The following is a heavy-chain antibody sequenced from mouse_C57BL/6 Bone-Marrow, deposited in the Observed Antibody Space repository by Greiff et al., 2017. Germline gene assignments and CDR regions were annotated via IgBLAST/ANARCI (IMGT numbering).Heavy chain of an antibody. CDR3: MIYDGPYYFDY. CDR1: GFNIKDDY. D-gene: IGHD2-3*01. CDR2: IDPETGDT. Sequence: VQLQQSGAELVRPGASVKLSCTASGFNIKDDYMHWVKQRPEQGLEWIGWIDPETGDTEYASKFQGKATITADTSSNTAYLQRSSLTSEDTAVYYCMIYDGPYYFDYWGQGTTLTVSS. V-gene: IGHV14-4*01. J-gene: IGHJ2*01.